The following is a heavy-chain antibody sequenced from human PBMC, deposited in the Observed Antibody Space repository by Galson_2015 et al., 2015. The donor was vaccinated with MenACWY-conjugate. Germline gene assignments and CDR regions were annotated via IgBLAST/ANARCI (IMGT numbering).Heavy chain of an antibody. CDR2: VSHSGT. J-gene: IGHJ3*01. Sequence: ETLSLTCSVSSDSISTYYWSWIRQPPGKGLEWLGYVSHSGTNYNPSLRGRVTMSVDPPKNQFSLRLTSVTAADTAVYYCARAPWVLPTNDAFDVWGQGTLVSVSS. V-gene: IGHV4-59*01. CDR3: ARAPWVLPTNDAFDV. D-gene: IGHD3-16*01. CDR1: SDSISTYY.